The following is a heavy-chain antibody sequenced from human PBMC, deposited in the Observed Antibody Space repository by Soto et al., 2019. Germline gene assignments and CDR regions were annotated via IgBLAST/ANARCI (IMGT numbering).Heavy chain of an antibody. D-gene: IGHD3-22*01. CDR2: IYYSGST. CDR1: GGCISSGGYY. J-gene: IGHJ4*01. Sequence: PSVSMPLTCTVCGGCISSGGYYWRWIRQPPGNNLEWIGYIYYSGSTYYNPSLKSRVTISVDTSKNQFSLKLSCVTASDTAAYYRPILPYSDSSGCYMEVSYYLDYWDPGTPVTVSS. V-gene: IGHV4-30-4*01. CDR3: PILPYSDSSGCYMEVSYYLDY.